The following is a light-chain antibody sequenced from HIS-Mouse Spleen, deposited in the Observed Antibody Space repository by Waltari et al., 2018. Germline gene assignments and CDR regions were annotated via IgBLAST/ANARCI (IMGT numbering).Light chain of an antibody. CDR1: QGISSY. V-gene: IGKV1-9*01. Sequence: DIQLTQSPSFLSASVGDRVTITCRASQGISSYLAWYQQKPGKAPNLLIYAASTLQSGVPSRFSGSGSGTEFTLTISSLHPEDFATYYCQQLNSYPPTFGQGTKVEIK. J-gene: IGKJ1*01. CDR2: AAS. CDR3: QQLNSYPPT.